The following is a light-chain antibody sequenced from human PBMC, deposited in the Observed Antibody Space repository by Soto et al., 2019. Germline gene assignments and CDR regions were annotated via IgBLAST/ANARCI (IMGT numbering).Light chain of an antibody. CDR1: QSLLHSNGYNY. CDR3: MQALQTPIT. Sequence: DIVMTQSPLFLPVTPGESASISCRSDQSLLHSNGYNYLDWYLQKPGQSPQLLIYLGSNRASGVPDRFSGSGSGTDFTLKISRVEAEDVGVYYCMQALQTPITFGQGTRLEIK. CDR2: LGS. J-gene: IGKJ5*01. V-gene: IGKV2-28*01.